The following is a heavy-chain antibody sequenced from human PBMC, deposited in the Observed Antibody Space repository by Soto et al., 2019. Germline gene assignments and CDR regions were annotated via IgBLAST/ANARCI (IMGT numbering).Heavy chain of an antibody. CDR2: IDHSGST. J-gene: IGHJ6*02. Sequence: PSETLSLTCAVYGGSFSGYYWSWIRPPPGKGLEWIGEIDHSGSTNYNPSLKSRVTISVDTSKNQFSLKLSSVTAADTAVYCCARGLGGSYYDYYGMDVWGQGTTVTVSS. D-gene: IGHD3-16*01. V-gene: IGHV4-34*01. CDR1: GGSFSGYY. CDR3: ARGLGGSYYDYYGMDV.